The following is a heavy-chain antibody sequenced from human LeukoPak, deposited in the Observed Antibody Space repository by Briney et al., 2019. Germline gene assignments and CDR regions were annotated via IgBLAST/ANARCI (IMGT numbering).Heavy chain of an antibody. CDR3: AGSGQLNY. CDR2: ISSSSSYI. V-gene: IGHV3-21*01. Sequence: GGSLRLSCAASGSTFSSYSRNWVRQAPGKGLEWVSSISSSSSYIYYADSVKGRFTISRDNAKNSLYLQMNSLRAEDTAVYYCAGSGQLNYWGQGTLVTVSS. D-gene: IGHD6-19*01. CDR1: GSTFSSYS. J-gene: IGHJ4*02.